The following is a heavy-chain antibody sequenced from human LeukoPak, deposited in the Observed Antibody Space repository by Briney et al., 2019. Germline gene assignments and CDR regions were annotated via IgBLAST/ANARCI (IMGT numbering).Heavy chain of an antibody. CDR1: GASISGYY. CDR2: MYHTGGT. CDR3: AGTGLFFDY. V-gene: IGHV4-59*01. J-gene: IGHJ4*02. Sequence: SETLSLTCRASGASISGYYWSWIRQPPGKGLEWIGHMYHTGGTNYNPSLKSRVSISLDTSKKHFSLKLSSVTAADTAVYYCAGTGLFFDYWGQGILVTVSS. D-gene: IGHD7-27*01.